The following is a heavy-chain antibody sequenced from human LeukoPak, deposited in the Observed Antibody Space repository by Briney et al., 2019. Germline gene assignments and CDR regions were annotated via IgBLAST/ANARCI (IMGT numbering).Heavy chain of an antibody. Sequence: GGSLRLSCAASGFTFSSYAMSWFRQAPGKGLEWVSAISGGGTSTYYADSVKGRFTISRDNSKKTLSLQMNSLRAEDTAVYYCAKDDSSGYYSPYYFDYWGQGTLVTVSS. D-gene: IGHD3-22*01. J-gene: IGHJ4*02. CDR1: GFTFSSYA. CDR2: ISGGGTST. V-gene: IGHV3-23*01. CDR3: AKDDSSGYYSPYYFDY.